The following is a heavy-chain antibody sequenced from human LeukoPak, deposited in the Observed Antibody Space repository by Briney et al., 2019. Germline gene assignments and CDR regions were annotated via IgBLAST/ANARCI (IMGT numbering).Heavy chain of an antibody. CDR1: GFTFSSYW. D-gene: IGHD3-10*01. CDR3: AREKDYGSGSYPHPYYYYMDV. V-gene: IGHV3-74*01. J-gene: IGHJ6*03. Sequence: PGGSLRLSCAASGFTFSSYWMHWVRQAPGKGLVWVSRINSDGSSTSYADSVKGRFTISRDNSKNTLYLQMNSLRAEDTAVYYCAREKDYGSGSYPHPYYYYMDVWGKGTTVTVSS. CDR2: INSDGSST.